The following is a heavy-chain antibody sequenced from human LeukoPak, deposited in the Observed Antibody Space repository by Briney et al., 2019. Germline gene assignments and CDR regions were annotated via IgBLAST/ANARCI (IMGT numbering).Heavy chain of an antibody. D-gene: IGHD1-14*01. V-gene: IGHV4-34*01. CDR3: VRRRKSNDN. CDR1: GGSFSGYF. CDR2: ISLDGST. Sequence: NTSETLSLTCAVYGGSFSGYFWIWVRQPPGKGLEWIGEISLDGSTTYNPSLKSRVTISVDTSKAQFSLKLTSVADADTAVYYCVRRRKSNDNWGQGTLVTVSS. J-gene: IGHJ4*02.